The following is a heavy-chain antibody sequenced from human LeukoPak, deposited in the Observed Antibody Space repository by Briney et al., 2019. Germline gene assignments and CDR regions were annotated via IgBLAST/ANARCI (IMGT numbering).Heavy chain of an antibody. Sequence: GGSLRLSCAASGFTFSSYSMNWVRQAPGKGLEWVSCISSSSSYIYYADSVKGRFTISRDNAKNSLYLQMNSLRAEDTAVYYCARAKVLLWFGESRVGPTRMDVWGKGTTVTVSS. D-gene: IGHD3-10*01. J-gene: IGHJ6*04. V-gene: IGHV3-21*01. CDR2: ISSSSSYI. CDR3: ARAKVLLWFGESRVGPTRMDV. CDR1: GFTFSSYS.